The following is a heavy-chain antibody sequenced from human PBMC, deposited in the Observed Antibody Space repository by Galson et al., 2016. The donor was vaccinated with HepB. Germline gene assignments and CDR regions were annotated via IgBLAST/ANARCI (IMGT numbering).Heavy chain of an antibody. Sequence: SVKVSCKASGYTFNSYYIHWVRQAPGHGLEWMGIINPNGGITTSAQKFQGRLTMTTDTSTNVVSLEPSGLRVDHTAIYYCAIPPLERRRGYFFDYWGQGTLVTVSS. J-gene: IGHJ4*02. CDR2: INPNGGIT. D-gene: IGHD1-1*01. CDR1: GYTFNSYY. CDR3: AIPPLERRRGYFFDY. V-gene: IGHV1-46*02.